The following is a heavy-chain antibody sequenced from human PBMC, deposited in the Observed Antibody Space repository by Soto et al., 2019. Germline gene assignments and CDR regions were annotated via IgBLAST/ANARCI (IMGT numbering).Heavy chain of an antibody. CDR1: GFTFSSYG. D-gene: IGHD6-6*01. J-gene: IGHJ6*02. V-gene: IGHV3-33*01. CDR2: IWYDGSNK. Sequence: PGGSLRLSCAASGFTFSSYGMHWVRQAPGKGLEWVAVIWYDGSNKYYADSVKGRFTISRDNSKNTLYLQMNSLRAEDTAVYYCARKAVAGSPYNFYYYYGMDVWGQGTTVTVS. CDR3: ARKAVAGSPYNFYYYYGMDV.